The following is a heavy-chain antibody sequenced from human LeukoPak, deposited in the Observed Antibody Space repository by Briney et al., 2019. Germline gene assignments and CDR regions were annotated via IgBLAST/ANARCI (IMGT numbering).Heavy chain of an antibody. V-gene: IGHV3-9*03. CDR3: AKNMISAGRGTFDI. D-gene: IGHD1-14*01. Sequence: GGSLRLSCAASGFTFDDFAMHWVRQAPGKGLEWVSSISWNSGAIGYADSVKGRFTISIDNAKNSLYLQMNSLRAEDMALYYCAKNMISAGRGTFDIRGQGTMVTVSS. CDR1: GFTFDDFA. CDR2: ISWNSGAI. J-gene: IGHJ3*02.